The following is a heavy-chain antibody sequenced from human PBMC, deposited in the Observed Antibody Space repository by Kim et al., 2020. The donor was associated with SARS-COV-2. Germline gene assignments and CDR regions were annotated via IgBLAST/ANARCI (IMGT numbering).Heavy chain of an antibody. D-gene: IGHD3-22*01. CDR3: ATSTDSSGYYYEAAFDI. V-gene: IGHV1-3*01. J-gene: IGHJ3*02. CDR1: GYTFTSYA. Sequence: ASVKVSCKASGYTFTSYAMHWVRQAPGQRLEWMGWINAGNGNTKYSQKFQGRVTITRDTSASTAYMELSSLRSEDTAVYYCATSTDSSGYYYEAAFDIWGQGTMVTVSS. CDR2: INAGNGNT.